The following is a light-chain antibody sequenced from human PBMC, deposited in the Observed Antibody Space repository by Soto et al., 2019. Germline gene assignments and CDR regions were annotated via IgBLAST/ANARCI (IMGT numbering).Light chain of an antibody. V-gene: IGLV4-60*02. CDR3: ETWDNNILV. CDR1: SGHSSYI. J-gene: IGLJ2*01. CDR2: LEGSGSY. Sequence: QLVLTQSSSASASLGSSVKLTCTLSSGHSSYIIAWHQQQPGKAPRYLMKLEGSGSYNKGSGVPDRFSGSSSGADRYLTISNLQFEDEADYYCETWDNNILVFGGGTKVTVL.